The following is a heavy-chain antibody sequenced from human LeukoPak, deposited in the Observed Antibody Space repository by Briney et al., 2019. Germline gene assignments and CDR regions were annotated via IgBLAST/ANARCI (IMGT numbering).Heavy chain of an antibody. CDR2: ISWNSGSI. J-gene: IGHJ4*02. Sequence: PGRSLRLSCAASGFTFDDYAMHWVRRAPGKGLEWVSGISWNSGSIGYADSVKGRFTISRDNAKNSLYLQMNSLRAEDMALYYCAKGIAVALPFFDYWGQGTLVTVSS. V-gene: IGHV3-9*03. CDR1: GFTFDDYA. CDR3: AKGIAVALPFFDY. D-gene: IGHD6-19*01.